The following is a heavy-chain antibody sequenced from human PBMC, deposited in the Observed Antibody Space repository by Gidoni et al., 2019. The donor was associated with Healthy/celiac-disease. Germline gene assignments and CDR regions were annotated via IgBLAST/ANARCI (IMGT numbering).Heavy chain of an antibody. CDR2: IRSKAYGGTT. Sequence: EVQLVESGGGLVQPGRSLRLSCTASGFTFGDYAMSWFRQAPGKGLEWVGFIRSKAYGGTTEYAASVKGRFTISRDDSKSIAYLQMNSLKTEDTAVYYCTRDSMTTVTPEGYMDVWGKGTTVTVSS. J-gene: IGHJ6*03. V-gene: IGHV3-49*03. D-gene: IGHD4-4*01. CDR1: GFTFGDYA. CDR3: TRDSMTTVTPEGYMDV.